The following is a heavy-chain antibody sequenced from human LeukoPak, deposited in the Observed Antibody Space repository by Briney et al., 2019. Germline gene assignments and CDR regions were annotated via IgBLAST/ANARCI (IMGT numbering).Heavy chain of an antibody. D-gene: IGHD2-15*01. J-gene: IGHJ4*02. CDR2: IYHSGST. CDR3: ARGRGLPPDY. Sequence: SETLSLTCTVSGGSISSGGYYWSWIRQPPGKGLEWIGYIYHSGSTYYNPSLKSRVTISVDRSKNHFSLKLSSVTAADTAVYYCARGRGLPPDYWGQGTLVTVSS. V-gene: IGHV4-30-2*01. CDR1: GGSISSGGYY.